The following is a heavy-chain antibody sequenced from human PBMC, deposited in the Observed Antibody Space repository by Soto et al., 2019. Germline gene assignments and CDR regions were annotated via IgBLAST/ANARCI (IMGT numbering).Heavy chain of an antibody. CDR2: IHHSGST. D-gene: IGHD7-27*01. J-gene: IGHJ4*02. Sequence: QVQLQESGPGLVRPSETLSLTCTVSGGSVSSDTYYWSWIRQPPGKGLEWIGYIHHSGSTKYNPSLKSRVTLSLDTSKNKFSLRLKSVTAADTATYYCAKGDWGSFGWEVWGPGALVTVSS. CDR1: GGSVSSDTYY. V-gene: IGHV4-61*01. CDR3: AKGDWGSFGWEV.